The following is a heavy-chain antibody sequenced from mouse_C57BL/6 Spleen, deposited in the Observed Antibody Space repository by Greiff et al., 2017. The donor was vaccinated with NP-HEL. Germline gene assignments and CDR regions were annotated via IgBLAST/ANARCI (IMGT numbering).Heavy chain of an antibody. CDR3: ANYYGTGRFAY. CDR2: IYPRSGNT. D-gene: IGHD1-1*01. CDR1: GYTFTSYG. V-gene: IGHV1-81*01. J-gene: IGHJ3*01. Sequence: QVQLQQSGAELARPGASVKLSCKASGYTFTSYGISWVKQRTGQGLEWIGEIYPRSGNTYYNEKFKGKATLTADKSSSTAYVELRSLTSEDSAVYFCANYYGTGRFAYWGQGTLVTVSA.